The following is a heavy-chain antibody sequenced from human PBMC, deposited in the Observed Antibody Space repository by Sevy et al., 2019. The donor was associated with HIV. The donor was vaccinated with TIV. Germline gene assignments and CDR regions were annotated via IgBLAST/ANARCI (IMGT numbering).Heavy chain of an antibody. Sequence: GGSLRLSCAASGFTFVTYGMHWVRQAPGKGLEWVAAISYDGTNKFYTDSVQGRFTISRGDAESTLHLQMDSLRPDDAAIYYCVRDSFPGGARGHLRHYFDSWGQGTLVTVSS. CDR3: VRDSFPGGARGHLRHYFDS. CDR1: GFTFVTYG. CDR2: ISYDGTNK. V-gene: IGHV3-30*03. D-gene: IGHD3-10*01. J-gene: IGHJ4*02.